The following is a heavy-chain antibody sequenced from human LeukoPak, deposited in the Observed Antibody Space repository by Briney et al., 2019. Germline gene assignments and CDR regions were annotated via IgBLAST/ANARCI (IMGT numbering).Heavy chain of an antibody. D-gene: IGHD3-9*01. V-gene: IGHV4-34*01. Sequence: SETLSLTCAVYGGSFSGYYWSWIRQPPGKGLEWIGEINHSGSTNYNPSLKSRVIISVDTSKNQFSLKLSSVTAADTAVYYCARVPYYDIFPGPWYFDLWGRGTLVTVSS. CDR1: GGSFSGYY. CDR2: INHSGST. CDR3: ARVPYYDIFPGPWYFDL. J-gene: IGHJ2*01.